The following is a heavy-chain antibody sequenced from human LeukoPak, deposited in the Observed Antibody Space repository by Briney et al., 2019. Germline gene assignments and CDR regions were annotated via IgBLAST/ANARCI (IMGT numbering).Heavy chain of an antibody. Sequence: ASVKVSCKASGYTFTSYGISWVRQAPGQGLEWMGWISAYNGNTNYAQKVQGRVTMTTDTFTSTAYMELRSLRSDDTAVYYCAREGTYYYDSSGSNFDYWGQGTLVTVSS. V-gene: IGHV1-18*01. J-gene: IGHJ4*02. CDR1: GYTFTSYG. CDR3: AREGTYYYDSSGSNFDY. D-gene: IGHD3-22*01. CDR2: ISAYNGNT.